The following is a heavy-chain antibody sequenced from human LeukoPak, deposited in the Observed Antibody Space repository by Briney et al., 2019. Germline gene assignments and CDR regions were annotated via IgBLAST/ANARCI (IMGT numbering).Heavy chain of an antibody. CDR1: GFTFSSYW. V-gene: IGHV3-7*04. CDR2: IKQDGSEK. D-gene: IGHD1-26*01. Sequence: GGSLRLSCAASGFTFSSYWMSWVRQAPGKGLEWVANIKQDGSEKYYVDSGKGRFTISRDNAKNSLYLQMNSLRAEDTAVYYCARGSGGSEYYFDYWGQGTLVTVSS. J-gene: IGHJ4*02. CDR3: ARGSGGSEYYFDY.